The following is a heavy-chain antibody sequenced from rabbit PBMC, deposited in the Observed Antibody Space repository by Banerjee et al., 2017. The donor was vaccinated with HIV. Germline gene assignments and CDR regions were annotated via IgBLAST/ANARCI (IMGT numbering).Heavy chain of an antibody. CDR2: IDTVFGST. V-gene: IGHV1S47*01. Sequence: EGSLTLSCKASGFDFSSYGVSWVRQAPGKGLEWIGYIDTVFGSTYYATWVNGRFTISSHNAQNTLYLQLNSLTAADTATYFCARPLATMTMALYLWGPGTLVTVS. D-gene: IGHD2-1*01. CDR1: GFDFSSYG. J-gene: IGHJ4*01. CDR3: ARPLATMTMALYL.